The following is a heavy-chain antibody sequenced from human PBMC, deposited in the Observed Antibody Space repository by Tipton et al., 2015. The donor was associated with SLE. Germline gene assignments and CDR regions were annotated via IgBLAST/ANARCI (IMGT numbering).Heavy chain of an antibody. D-gene: IGHD6-6*01. V-gene: IGHV4-4*07. CDR3: ARGGASSKWLDP. Sequence: TLSLTCTVSGGSISNYYWGWVRQPAGKGLEWIGRIYTGGNTKYNPSLESRVTTSEDTSKNQLSLSLTSVTAADTAVYYCARGGASSKWLDPWGQGILVTVSS. J-gene: IGHJ5*02. CDR1: GGSISNYY. CDR2: IYTGGNT.